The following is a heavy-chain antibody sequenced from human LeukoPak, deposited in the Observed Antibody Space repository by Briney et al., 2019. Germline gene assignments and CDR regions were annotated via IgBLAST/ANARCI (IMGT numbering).Heavy chain of an antibody. J-gene: IGHJ4*02. D-gene: IGHD3-10*01. CDR2: ISGSGGST. V-gene: IGHV3-23*01. CDR1: GFTFSSYA. CDR3: AKSLGLWFGEHFFDY. Sequence: GGSLRLSCAASGFTFSSYAMSWVRQAPGKGLEWVSAISGSGGSTYYAGSVKGRFTISRDNSKNTLYLQMNSLRAEDTAVYYCAKSLGLWFGEHFFDYWGQGTLVTVSS.